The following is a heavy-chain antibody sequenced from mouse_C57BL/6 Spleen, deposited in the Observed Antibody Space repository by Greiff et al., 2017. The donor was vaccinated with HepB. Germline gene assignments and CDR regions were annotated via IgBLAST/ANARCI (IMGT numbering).Heavy chain of an antibody. CDR1: GFTFSSYA. J-gene: IGHJ3*01. CDR2: ISDGGSYT. V-gene: IGHV5-4*01. Sequence: EVKLVESGGGLVKPGGSLKLSCAASGFTFSSYAMSWVRQTPEKRLEWVATISDGGSYTYYPDNVKGRFTISRDNAKNSLYLQMSHLKSEDTAMYYCARDQFSAWFAYWGQGTLVTVSA. CDR3: ARDQFSAWFAY.